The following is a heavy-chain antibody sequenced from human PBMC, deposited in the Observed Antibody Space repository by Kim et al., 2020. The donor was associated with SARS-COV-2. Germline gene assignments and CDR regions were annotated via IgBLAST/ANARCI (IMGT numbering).Heavy chain of an antibody. Sequence: SVKGRFTISRDNAKNSLYLQMNSLRAEDTAVYYCASSNYYDSSGPRFFDYWGQGTLLTVSS. D-gene: IGHD3-22*01. V-gene: IGHV3-11*06. CDR3: ASSNYYDSSGPRFFDY. J-gene: IGHJ4*02.